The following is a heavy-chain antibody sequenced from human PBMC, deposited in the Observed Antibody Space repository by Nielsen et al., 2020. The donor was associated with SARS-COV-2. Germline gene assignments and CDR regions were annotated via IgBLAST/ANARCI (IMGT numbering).Heavy chain of an antibody. D-gene: IGHD3/OR15-3a*01. V-gene: IGHV3-33*01. CDR3: ARDLTFGAYWFDP. Sequence: LKISCEASGFTLSSHGMHWVRQPPGKGLEWVAHMWYHGGDENYADSVRGRFTISRDLSKNTVYLQMSSLRVEDTAVYYCARDLTFGAYWFDPWSQGTLVTVSS. CDR2: MWYHGGDE. CDR1: GFTLSSHG. J-gene: IGHJ5*02.